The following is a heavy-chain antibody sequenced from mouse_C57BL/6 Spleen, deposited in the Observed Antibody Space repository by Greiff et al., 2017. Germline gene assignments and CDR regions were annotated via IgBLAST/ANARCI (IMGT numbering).Heavy chain of an antibody. J-gene: IGHJ4*01. CDR1: GFTFSSYA. V-gene: IGHV5-4*03. Sequence: DVMLVESGGGLVKPGGSLKLSCAASGFTFSSYAMSWVRQTPEKRLEWVATISDGGSYTYYPDNVKGRFTISRDNAKNNLYLQMSHLKSEDTAMYYCARADSNYFYAMDYWGQGTSVTVSS. D-gene: IGHD2-5*01. CDR2: ISDGGSYT. CDR3: ARADSNYFYAMDY.